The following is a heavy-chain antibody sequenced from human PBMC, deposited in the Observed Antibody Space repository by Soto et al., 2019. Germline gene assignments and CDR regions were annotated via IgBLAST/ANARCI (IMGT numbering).Heavy chain of an antibody. CDR1: GYSFTTYD. J-gene: IGHJ5*02. Sequence: GASVKVSCKASGYSFTTYDISWLRQAPGQGLEWMGRISPYNGNTNYAQNFQDRVTMTADTSSSTAYMELRGLRSDDTAIYYCARSSGGNFGIIIEGSNWFDPWGQGTLVTVSS. CDR2: ISPYNGNT. D-gene: IGHD3-3*01. CDR3: ARSSGGNFGIIIEGSNWFDP. V-gene: IGHV1-18*04.